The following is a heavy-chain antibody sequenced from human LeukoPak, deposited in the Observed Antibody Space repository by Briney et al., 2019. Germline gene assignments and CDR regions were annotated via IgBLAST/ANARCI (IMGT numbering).Heavy chain of an antibody. CDR3: ASQVVVPAAIRY. J-gene: IGHJ4*02. D-gene: IGHD2-2*02. CDR2: IYTSGST. CDR1: GGSISSYY. Sequence: SETLSLTCTVSGGSISSYYRSWIRQPAGKGLEWIGRIYTSGSTNYNPSLKSRVTMSVDTSKNQFSLKLSSVTAADTAVYYCASQVVVPAAIRYWGQGTLVTVSS. V-gene: IGHV4-4*07.